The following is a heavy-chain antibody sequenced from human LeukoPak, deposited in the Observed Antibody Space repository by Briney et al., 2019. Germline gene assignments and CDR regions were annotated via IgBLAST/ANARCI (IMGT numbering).Heavy chain of an antibody. CDR3: ARRGTIAVPVFWFDP. J-gene: IGHJ5*02. Sequence: GGSLRLSCVASGFTFTSYWMSWVRQAPGEGLEWVANIKQDGSEKYYLDSLEGRFTISRDNAKNSVYLQINRLRAEDTAVYYCARRGTIAVPVFWFDPWGQGTLVIVSS. CDR2: IKQDGSEK. CDR1: GFTFTSYW. D-gene: IGHD6-19*01. V-gene: IGHV3-7*01.